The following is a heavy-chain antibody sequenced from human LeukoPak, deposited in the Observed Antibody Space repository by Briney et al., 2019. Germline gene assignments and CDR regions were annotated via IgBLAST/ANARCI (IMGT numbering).Heavy chain of an antibody. CDR2: INPNSGGT. CDR3: ARIRGETIFGVAPNYYYYMDV. J-gene: IGHJ6*03. Sequence: ASVKVSCKASGYTFTGYYMHWVRQAPGQGLEWMGWINPNSGGTNYAQKFQGRVTMTRDTSISTAYMELSRLRSDDTAVYYCARIRGETIFGVAPNYYYYMDVWGKGTTVTVSS. CDR1: GYTFTGYY. V-gene: IGHV1-2*02. D-gene: IGHD3-3*01.